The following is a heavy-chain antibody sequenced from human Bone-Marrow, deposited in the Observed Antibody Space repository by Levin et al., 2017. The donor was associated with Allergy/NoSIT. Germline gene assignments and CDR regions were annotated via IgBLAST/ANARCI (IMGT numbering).Heavy chain of an antibody. V-gene: IGHV4-39*01. Sequence: SETLSLTCTVSGGSISSSSYYWGWIRQPPGKGLEWIGSIYYSGSTYYNPSLKSRVTISVDTSKNQFSLKLSSVTAADTAVYYCAGLGGSGWDNSPPDYWGQGTLVTVSS. CDR3: AGLGGSGWDNSPPDY. D-gene: IGHD6-19*01. CDR1: GGSISSSSYY. CDR2: IYYSGST. J-gene: IGHJ4*02.